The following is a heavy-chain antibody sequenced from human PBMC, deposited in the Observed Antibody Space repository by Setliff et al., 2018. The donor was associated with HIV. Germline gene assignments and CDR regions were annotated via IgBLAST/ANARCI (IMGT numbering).Heavy chain of an antibody. CDR2: ISGSGGST. D-gene: IGHD2-8*01. J-gene: IGHJ4*02. CDR1: GFTFSDYA. CDR3: AKGVYDSGGGCYY. Sequence: GGSLRLSCAASGFTFSDYAMSWVRQAPGKGLEWVSTISGSGGSTYNADSVKGRFTNSRDNSKTTLYLQMNSLRAEDTAVYYCAKGVYDSGGGCYYWGQGTLVTVSS. V-gene: IGHV3-23*01.